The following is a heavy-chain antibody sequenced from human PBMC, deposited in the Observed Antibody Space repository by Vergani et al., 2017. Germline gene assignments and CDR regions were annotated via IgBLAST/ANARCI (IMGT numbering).Heavy chain of an antibody. V-gene: IGHV3-7*01. CDR1: GFIFRESC. CDR2: IKEDGGKK. J-gene: IGHJ4*02. CDR3: ARDGRGCYLDS. D-gene: IGHD2-8*01. Sequence: EVHLVESGGDLVQPGGSLRLSCVTSGFIFRESCMSWVRQAPGKGLEWVANIKEDGGKKNYIDTVKGRFTISRDNAKNSVYLQMNSLKVEDTAVYYCARDGRGCYLDSCGQGTLVPVSS.